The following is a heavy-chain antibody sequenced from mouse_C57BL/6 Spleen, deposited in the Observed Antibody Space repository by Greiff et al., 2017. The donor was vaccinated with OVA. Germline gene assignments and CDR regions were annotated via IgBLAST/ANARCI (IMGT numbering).Heavy chain of an antibody. Sequence: EVQVVESGGGLVKPGGSLKLSCAASGFTFSDYGMHWVRQAPEKGLEWVAYISSGSSTIYYADTVKGRFTISRDNAKNTLFLQMTSLRSEDTAMYYCARETYYDHWTWFAYWGQGTLVTVSA. V-gene: IGHV5-17*01. J-gene: IGHJ3*01. D-gene: IGHD2-4*01. CDR3: ARETYYDHWTWFAY. CDR1: GFTFSDYG. CDR2: ISSGSSTI.